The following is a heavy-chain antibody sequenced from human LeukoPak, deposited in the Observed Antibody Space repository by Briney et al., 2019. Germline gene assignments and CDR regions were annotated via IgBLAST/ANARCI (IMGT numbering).Heavy chain of an antibody. CDR3: ARVFRDCSSTSCYDYFDY. J-gene: IGHJ4*02. V-gene: IGHV4-30-4*01. D-gene: IGHD2-2*01. CDR2: IYYSGST. CDR1: GDSISGADYY. Sequence: SETLSLTCTVSGDSISGADYYWSWIRQPPGKGLEWIGYIYYSGSTYYNPSLKSRVTISVDTSKNQFSLKLSSVTAADTAVYYCARVFRDCSSTSCYDYFDYWGQGTLVTVSS.